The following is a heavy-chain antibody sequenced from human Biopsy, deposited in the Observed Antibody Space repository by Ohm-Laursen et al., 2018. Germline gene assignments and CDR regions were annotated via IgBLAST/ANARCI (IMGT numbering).Heavy chain of an antibody. D-gene: IGHD2-8*01. CDR3: ARDPLNGHKHFDY. CDR2: INCKTGAT. V-gene: IGHV1-2*02. J-gene: IGHJ4*02. CDR1: SYTFTDYN. Sequence: ASVKVSCKASSYTFTDYNIHWMRQAPGQGLEWLGYINCKTGATNYAQKFQGTVTITRDTSISTAYLALGSLRSADTAIYYCARDPLNGHKHFDYWGQESLVTVSS.